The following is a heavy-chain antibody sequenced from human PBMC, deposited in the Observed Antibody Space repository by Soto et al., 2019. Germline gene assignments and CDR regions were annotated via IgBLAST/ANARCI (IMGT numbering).Heavy chain of an antibody. D-gene: IGHD5-12*01. V-gene: IGHV5-10-1*01. J-gene: IGHJ6*02. CDR3: ARHYRDGYNSDGMGV. CDR2: IDPSDSYT. Sequence: PGESLKISCKGSGYSFTSYWISWVRQMPGKGLEWMGRIDPSDSYTNYSPSFQGHVTISADKSISTAYLQWSSLKASDTAMYYCARHYRDGYNSDGMGVWGQGTTVTVSS. CDR1: GYSFTSYW.